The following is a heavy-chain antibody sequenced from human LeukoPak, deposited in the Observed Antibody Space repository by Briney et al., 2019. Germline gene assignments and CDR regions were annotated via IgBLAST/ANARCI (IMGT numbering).Heavy chain of an antibody. CDR2: INHSGST. CDR1: GGSFSGYY. V-gene: IGHV4-34*01. J-gene: IGHJ4*02. D-gene: IGHD6-13*01. Sequence: SETLSLTCAVYGGSFSGYYWSWIRQPPGKGLEWIGEINHSGSTNCNPSLRSRVTISVDTFKNQFSLKLSSVTAADTAVYYCARRRSLAAAGIKDYWGQGTLVTVSS. CDR3: ARRRSLAAAGIKDY.